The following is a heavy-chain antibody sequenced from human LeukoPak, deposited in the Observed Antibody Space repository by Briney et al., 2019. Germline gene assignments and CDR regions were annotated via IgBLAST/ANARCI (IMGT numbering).Heavy chain of an antibody. CDR1: VYTYTDYY. J-gene: IGHJ6*02. Sequence: ASVKVSCKASVYTYTDYYMHGLRQAPGQGLEWMGWINPNSGGTNYAQKFQGRVTMTRDTSISTAYMELSRLRSDDTAVYYCTRMTTGIAAAGDYYYYYGMDVWGQGTTVTVSS. D-gene: IGHD6-25*01. CDR3: TRMTTGIAAAGDYYYYYGMDV. CDR2: INPNSGGT. V-gene: IGHV1-2*02.